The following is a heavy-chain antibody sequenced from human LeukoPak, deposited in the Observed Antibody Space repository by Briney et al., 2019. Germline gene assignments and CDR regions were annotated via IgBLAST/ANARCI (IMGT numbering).Heavy chain of an antibody. V-gene: IGHV3-9*03. CDR3: AKASGYSFGHFDY. CDR1: GFTFDDYA. D-gene: IGHD5-18*01. J-gene: IGHJ4*02. CDR2: ISWNSGSI. Sequence: PGGSLRLSCAASGFTFDDYAMHWVRQAPGKGLEWVSGISWNSGSIGYADSVKGRFTISRDNAKNSLYLQMNSLRTKDMALYYCAKASGYSFGHFDYWGQGTLVTVSS.